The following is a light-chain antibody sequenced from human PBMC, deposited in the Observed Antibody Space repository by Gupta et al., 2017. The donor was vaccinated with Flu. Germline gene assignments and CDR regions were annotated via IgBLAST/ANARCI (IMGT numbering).Light chain of an antibody. CDR2: KNN. V-gene: IGLV1-44*01. CDR1: SSNIGINT. CDR3: AVWDDSLNGVV. J-gene: IGLJ2*01. Sequence: QAVLNQPPSASATPGQGVTISCSGSSSNIGINTVNWYQQLPGTAPKLLIYKNNQRPSGVPDRFSGSKSGTSASLAISGLQSADEADYYCAVWDDSLNGVVFGGGTKLTVL.